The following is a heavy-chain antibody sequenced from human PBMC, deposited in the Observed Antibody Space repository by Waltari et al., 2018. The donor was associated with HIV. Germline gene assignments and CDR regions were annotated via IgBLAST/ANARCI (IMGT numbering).Heavy chain of an antibody. CDR1: GFTFSSYA. V-gene: IGHV3-23*01. CDR2: ISGSGGST. J-gene: IGHJ4*02. Sequence: EVQLLESGGGLVQPGGSLRLSCAASGFTFSSYAMSWVHQAPGKGLEWVSAISGSGGSTYYADSVKGRFTISRDNSKNTLYLQMNSLRAEDTAVYYCAKTLTVESYYYDSSGGLFDYWGQGTLVTVSS. CDR3: AKTLTVESYYYDSSGGLFDY. D-gene: IGHD3-22*01.